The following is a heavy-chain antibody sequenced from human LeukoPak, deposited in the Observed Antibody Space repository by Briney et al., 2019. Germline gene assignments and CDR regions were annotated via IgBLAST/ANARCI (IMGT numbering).Heavy chain of an antibody. Sequence: ASVKVSCKASGYTFTSYGISWVRQAPGQGLEWMGWISAYNGNTNYAQKLQGRVTMTTDTSTSTAYMELRSLRSDDTAVYYCARENQYCSGGSCYSFLAGYGYGYYFDYWGQGTLVTVSS. V-gene: IGHV1-18*01. D-gene: IGHD2-15*01. J-gene: IGHJ4*02. CDR3: ARENQYCSGGSCYSFLAGYGYGYYFDY. CDR1: GYTFTSYG. CDR2: ISAYNGNT.